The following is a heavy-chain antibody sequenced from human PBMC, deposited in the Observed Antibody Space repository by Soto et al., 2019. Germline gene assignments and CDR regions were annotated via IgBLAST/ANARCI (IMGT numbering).Heavy chain of an antibody. V-gene: IGHV3-23*01. D-gene: IGHD6-19*01. CDR1: GFTVRSYA. CDR3: AKVARAAVADAFDI. CDR2: ICGGGGSK. J-gene: IGHJ3*02. Sequence: GGSLRLSCAASGFTVRSYAMSWVRQAPGKGLEWVSAICGGGGSKYYADSVKGRFTISRDNSKNTLYLQMNSLRAEDTAVYYCAKVARAAVADAFDIWGQGTMVTVSS.